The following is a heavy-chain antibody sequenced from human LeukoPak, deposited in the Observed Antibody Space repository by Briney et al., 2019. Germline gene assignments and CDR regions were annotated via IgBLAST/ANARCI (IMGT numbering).Heavy chain of an antibody. V-gene: IGHV4-31*03. CDR2: IYYSGST. Sequence: SETLSLTCTVSGGSISSGGYYWSWIRQHPGKGLEWIGYIYYSGSTYYNPSLKSRVTISVDTSKNQFSLKLSSVTAADTAVYYCAREVRGYSYGFDYWGQGTLVTVSS. J-gene: IGHJ4*02. CDR1: GGSISSGGYY. CDR3: AREVRGYSYGFDY. D-gene: IGHD5-18*01.